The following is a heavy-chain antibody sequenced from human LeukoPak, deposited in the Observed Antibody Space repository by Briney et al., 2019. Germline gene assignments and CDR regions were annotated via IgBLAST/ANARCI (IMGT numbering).Heavy chain of an antibody. CDR2: MFYGGST. J-gene: IGHJ4*02. CDR1: GGSMSTISYY. Sequence: SETLSLTCSVSGGSMSTISYYWVWIRQSPEKGLEWIGSMFYGGSTYYNPSLKSRVTISVDKSKNQFSLKLSSVTAADTAVYYCARDAPWLSTGPYYFDYWGQGTLVTVSS. CDR3: ARDAPWLSTGPYYFDY. V-gene: IGHV4-39*07. D-gene: IGHD6-19*01.